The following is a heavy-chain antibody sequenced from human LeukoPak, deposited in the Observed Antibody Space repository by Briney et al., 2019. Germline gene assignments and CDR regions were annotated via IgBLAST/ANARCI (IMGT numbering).Heavy chain of an antibody. D-gene: IGHD1-26*01. Sequence: PSETLSLTCAVHGGSFSGYYWSRIRQPPGKGLEWIGEINHSGSTNYNPSLKSRVTISVDTSKNQFSPKLSSVTAADTAVYYCARTGIVGAPKDWGQGTLVTVSS. V-gene: IGHV4-34*01. J-gene: IGHJ4*02. CDR2: INHSGST. CDR3: ARTGIVGAPKD. CDR1: GGSFSGYY.